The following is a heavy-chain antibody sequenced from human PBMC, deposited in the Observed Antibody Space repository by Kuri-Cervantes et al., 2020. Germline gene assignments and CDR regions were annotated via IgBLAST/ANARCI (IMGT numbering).Heavy chain of an antibody. D-gene: IGHD3-10*01. CDR3: ASGGAKLLWFRELSVGFDP. V-gene: IGHV4-4*02. CDR1: SDSISNNNW. CDR2: IHHSGGT. J-gene: IGHJ5*02. Sequence: SETLSLTCTVSSDSISNNNWWSWVRQTPGKGLEWIGEIHHSGGTNYNPSLRSRVTISVDTSKNQFSLKLSSVTAADTAVYYCASGGAKLLWFRELSVGFDPWGQGTLVTVSS.